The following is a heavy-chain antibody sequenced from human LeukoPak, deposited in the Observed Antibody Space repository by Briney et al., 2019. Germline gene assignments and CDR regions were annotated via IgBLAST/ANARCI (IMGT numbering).Heavy chain of an antibody. CDR1: GFTFSSYG. CDR3: AKVYGDYGYYYYGMDV. Sequence: PGGSLRLSCAASGFTFSSYGMHWVRQAPGKGLEWVAVISYDGSNKYYADSVKGRFTISRDNSKNTLYLQMNSLRAENTAVYYCAKVYGDYGYYYYGMDVWGQGTTVTVSS. V-gene: IGHV3-30*18. CDR2: ISYDGSNK. J-gene: IGHJ6*02. D-gene: IGHD4-17*01.